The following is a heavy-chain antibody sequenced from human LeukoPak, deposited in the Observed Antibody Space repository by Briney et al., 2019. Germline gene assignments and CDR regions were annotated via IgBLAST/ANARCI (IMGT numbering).Heavy chain of an antibody. CDR2: IYYSGST. Sequence: SETLSLTCTVSGGSISSYYWSWIRQPPGKGLEWIGYIYYSGSTNYNPSLKSRVTISVDTSKNQFSLKLSSVTAADTAVYYCARARLPYYYYYGMDVWGQGTTVTVSS. V-gene: IGHV4-59*01. CDR1: GGSISSYY. J-gene: IGHJ6*02. CDR3: ARARLPYYYYYGMDV.